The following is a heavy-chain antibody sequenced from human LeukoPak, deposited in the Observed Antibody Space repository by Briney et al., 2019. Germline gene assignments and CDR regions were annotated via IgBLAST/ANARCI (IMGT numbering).Heavy chain of an antibody. V-gene: IGHV3-53*01. CDR2: IYSAGGT. J-gene: IGHJ4*02. CDR1: GITVSSSY. D-gene: IGHD2-21*02. Sequence: GGSLRLSCAASGITVSSSYMSWVRQAPGKGLEWVSVIYSAGGTYYADSVKGRFIISRDNSKSTLYLQMNSLRAEDTAVYYCAKVVDCGGDCYSDYWGQGSLVTVSS. CDR3: AKVVDCGGDCYSDY.